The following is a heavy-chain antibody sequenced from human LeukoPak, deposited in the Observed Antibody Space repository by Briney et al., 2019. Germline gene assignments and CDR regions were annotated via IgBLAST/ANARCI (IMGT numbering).Heavy chain of an antibody. V-gene: IGHV4-59*01. Sequence: SETLSLTCTVSGGSISRYYWSWIRQPPGKGLEWIGYIYYSGTTNYNPSLNSRVTISVDTFKNQFSLKLSSVTAADTAVYYCARGERPGPDYWGQGTLVTVSS. J-gene: IGHJ4*02. CDR3: ARGERPGPDY. CDR2: IYYSGTT. CDR1: GGSISRYY.